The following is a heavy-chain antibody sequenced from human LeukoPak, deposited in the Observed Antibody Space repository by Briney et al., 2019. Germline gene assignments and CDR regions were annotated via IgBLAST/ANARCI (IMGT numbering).Heavy chain of an antibody. V-gene: IGHV3-53*05. D-gene: IGHD2-21*01. J-gene: IGHJ3*02. Sequence: GGSLRLSCAASGFTVSSNYMSWVRQAPGKGLEWVSVIYSGGSTYYADSVKGRFTISRDNSKNTLYLQMNSLRAEDTAVYYCAKDLRFLYAFDIWGQGTMVTVSS. CDR2: IYSGGST. CDR3: AKDLRFLYAFDI. CDR1: GFTVSSNY.